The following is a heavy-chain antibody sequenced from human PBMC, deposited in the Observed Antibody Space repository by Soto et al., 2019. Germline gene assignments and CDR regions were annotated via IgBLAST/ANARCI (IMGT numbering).Heavy chain of an antibody. V-gene: IGHV4-34*01. CDR3: ATLYYYGSASDDYYYPLDV. J-gene: IGHJ6*02. D-gene: IGHD3-10*01. Sequence: PETLPLTYAVDGGSFSGYFWSWIRQPPGKGLEWIGEVHLSGSTKYNPSLKSRVTISVDTSKSQFSLKLSSVTAADTAVYYCATLYYYGSASDDYYYPLDVWCQGPTVT. CDR2: VHLSGST. CDR1: GGSFSGYF.